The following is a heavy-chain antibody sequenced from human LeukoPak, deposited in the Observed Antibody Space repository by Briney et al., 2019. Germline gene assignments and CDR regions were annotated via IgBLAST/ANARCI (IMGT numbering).Heavy chain of an antibody. CDR3: ARLAIVGATTGNLDY. CDR2: IYYSGST. Sequence: WXXQPXXTGLEWFGSIYYSGSTYYNPSLKSRVTISIDTSKNQFSLKLSSVTAADTAVYFCARLAIVGATTGNLDYWGQGTLVTVSS. D-gene: IGHD1-26*01. J-gene: IGHJ4*02. V-gene: IGHV4-39*01.